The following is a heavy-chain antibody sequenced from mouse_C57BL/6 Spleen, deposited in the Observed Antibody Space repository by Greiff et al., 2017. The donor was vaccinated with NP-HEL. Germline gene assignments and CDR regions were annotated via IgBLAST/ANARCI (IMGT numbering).Heavy chain of an antibody. CDR2: ISNGGGST. CDR1: GFTFSDYY. V-gene: IGHV5-12*01. CDR3: ARHPGRGNAMDY. J-gene: IGHJ4*01. Sequence: EVKLVESGGGLVQPGGSLKLSCAASGFTFSDYYMYWVRQTPEKRLEWVAYISNGGGSTYYPDTVKGRFTISRDNAKNTLYLQMSRLKSEDTAMYYCARHPGRGNAMDYWGQGTSVTVSS. D-gene: IGHD3-3*01.